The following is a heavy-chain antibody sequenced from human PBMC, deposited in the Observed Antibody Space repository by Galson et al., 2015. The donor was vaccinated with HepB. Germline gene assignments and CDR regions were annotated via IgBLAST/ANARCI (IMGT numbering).Heavy chain of an antibody. D-gene: IGHD3-10*01. Sequence: SLRLSCAASGFTFSSYWMHWVRQAPGKGLVWVSRINSDGSSTSYADSVKGRFTISRDNAKNTLYLQMNSLRAEDTAVYYCASLGGAPTRRPFFAFDIWGQGTMVTVSS. V-gene: IGHV3-74*01. CDR1: GFTFSSYW. J-gene: IGHJ3*02. CDR2: INSDGSST. CDR3: ASLGGAPTRRPFFAFDI.